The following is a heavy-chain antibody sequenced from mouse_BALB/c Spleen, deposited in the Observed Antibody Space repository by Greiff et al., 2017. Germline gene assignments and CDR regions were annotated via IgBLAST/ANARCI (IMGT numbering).Heavy chain of an antibody. D-gene: IGHD2-4*01. CDR3: ARPYDYDGGFAY. CDR2: ISTYYGDA. Sequence: QVQLKQSGAELVRPGVSVKISCKGSGYTFTDYAMHWVKQSHAKSLEWIGVISTYYGDASYNQKFKGKATMTVDKSSSTAYMELARLTSEDSAIYYCARPYDYDGGFAYWGQGTLVTVSA. J-gene: IGHJ3*01. CDR1: GYTFTDYA. V-gene: IGHV1S137*01.